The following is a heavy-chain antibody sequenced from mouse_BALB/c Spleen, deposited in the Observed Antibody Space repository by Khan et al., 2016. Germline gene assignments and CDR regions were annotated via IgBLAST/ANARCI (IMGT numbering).Heavy chain of an antibody. CDR1: GYTFSDYE. CDR3: TRKGIFNGTYDLDS. V-gene: IGHV1-15*01. Sequence: QVRLQQSGAELVRPGASVTLSCKASGYTFSDYEMHWVKQTPVHGLQWIGSIDPETGGTAYNQKFKGQATLTAGRSSSTSYMELRSLTSEDSAVFYVTRKGIFNGTYDLDSWGQGTTLTVSS. CDR2: IDPETGGT. D-gene: IGHD2-1*01. J-gene: IGHJ2*01.